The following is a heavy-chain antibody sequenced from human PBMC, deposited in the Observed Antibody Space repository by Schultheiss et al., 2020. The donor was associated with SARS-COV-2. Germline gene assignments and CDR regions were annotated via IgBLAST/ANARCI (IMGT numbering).Heavy chain of an antibody. CDR2: IYYSGST. J-gene: IGHJ6*02. Sequence: SETLSLTCTVSGGSISSGDYYWSWIRQPPGKGLEWIGYIYYSGSTNYNPSLKSRVTISVDRSKNQFSLKLSSVTAADTAVYYCARAPYCSGGSCYDEGGMDVWGQGTTVTVSS. V-gene: IGHV4-61*08. D-gene: IGHD2-15*01. CDR3: ARAPYCSGGSCYDEGGMDV. CDR1: GGSISSGDYY.